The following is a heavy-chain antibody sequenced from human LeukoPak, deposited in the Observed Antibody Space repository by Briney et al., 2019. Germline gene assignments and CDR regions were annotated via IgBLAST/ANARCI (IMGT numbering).Heavy chain of an antibody. CDR2: INHSGST. CDR3: ARHPRYCSSTSCYRAQNWFDP. Sequence: SETLSLTCAVYGGSFSGYYWSWIRQPPGKGLEWIGEINHSGSTNYNPSLKSRVTISVDTSKNQFSLKLSSVTAADTAVYYCARHPRYCSSTSCYRAQNWFDPWGQGTLVTVSS. D-gene: IGHD2-2*01. CDR1: GGSFSGYY. J-gene: IGHJ5*02. V-gene: IGHV4-34*01.